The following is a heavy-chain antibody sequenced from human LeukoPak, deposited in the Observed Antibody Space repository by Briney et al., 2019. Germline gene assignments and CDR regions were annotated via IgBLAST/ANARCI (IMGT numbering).Heavy chain of an antibody. J-gene: IGHJ4*02. V-gene: IGHV3-21*01. Sequence: GGSLRLSCAASGFTFSSYSMNWVRQAPGQGLEWVSSISSSSSYIYYADSVKGRFTISRDNAKNSLYLQMNSLRAEDTAVYYCARDPGPSPHFDYWGQGTLVTVSS. CDR3: ARDPGPSPHFDY. CDR2: ISSSSSYI. CDR1: GFTFSSYS.